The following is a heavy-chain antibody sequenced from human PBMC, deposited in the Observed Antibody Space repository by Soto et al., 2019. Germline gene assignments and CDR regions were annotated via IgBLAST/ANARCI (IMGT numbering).Heavy chain of an antibody. V-gene: IGHV1-18*01. CDR1: GYTFTSYG. J-gene: IGHJ3*02. Sequence: GASVKVSCKASGYTFTSYGISWVRQAPGQGLEWMGWISAYNGNTNYAQKLQGRVTMTTDTSTSTAYMELRSLRSDDTAVYYCARTDIVVVPAALDAFDIWGQGTMVTVSS. D-gene: IGHD2-2*01. CDR3: ARTDIVVVPAALDAFDI. CDR2: ISAYNGNT.